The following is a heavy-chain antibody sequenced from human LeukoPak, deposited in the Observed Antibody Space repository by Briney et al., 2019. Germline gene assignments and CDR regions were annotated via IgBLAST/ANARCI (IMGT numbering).Heavy chain of an antibody. CDR3: ARGNLAAAGSWFDP. CDR2: TYYRSKWYN. CDR1: GDGVSTNNVG. J-gene: IGHJ5*02. D-gene: IGHD6-13*01. Sequence: SQTLSLTCAISGDGVSTNNVGWNWIRQSPSRGLEWLGRTYYRSKWYNDYAVSVKSRITINPDTSKNQFSLQLNSVTPEDTAVYYCARGNLAAAGSWFDPWGQGTLVTVSS. V-gene: IGHV6-1*01.